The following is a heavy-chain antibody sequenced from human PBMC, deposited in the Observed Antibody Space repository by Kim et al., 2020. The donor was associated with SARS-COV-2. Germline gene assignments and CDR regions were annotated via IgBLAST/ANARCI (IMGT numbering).Heavy chain of an antibody. CDR1: EFSFRNAW. CDR3: STGGLSYYYDSSGYYPFDY. CDR2: IKTKTDGGTT. V-gene: IGHV3-15*01. J-gene: IGHJ4*02. Sequence: GGSLRLSCAASEFSFRNAWMSWVRQTPGKGLEWVGRIKTKTDGGTTDYAAPVKGRFTISRDDSKNTLYLQMNSLKTEDTAVYYCSTGGLSYYYDSSGYYPFDYWGQGTLVTVSS. D-gene: IGHD3-22*01.